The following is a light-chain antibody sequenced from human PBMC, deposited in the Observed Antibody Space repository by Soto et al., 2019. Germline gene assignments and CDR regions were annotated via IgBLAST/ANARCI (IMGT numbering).Light chain of an antibody. CDR2: GAS. J-gene: IGKJ1*01. Sequence: IVLTQSPGTLSLSPGERATLSCRASQSVSSSYLAWYQQKPGQAPRLLIYGASIRATGIPDRVSGSGSGTDFTLTISRLEPEDFAVYYCQQYGSSPGTFGLGTKVEIK. CDR3: QQYGSSPGT. V-gene: IGKV3-20*01. CDR1: QSVSSSY.